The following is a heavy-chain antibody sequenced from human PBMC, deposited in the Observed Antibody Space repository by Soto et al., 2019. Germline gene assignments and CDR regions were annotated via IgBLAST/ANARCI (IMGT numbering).Heavy chain of an antibody. D-gene: IGHD3-10*01. CDR2: ISYDGSNK. Sequence: HPLGALRLYCVAFGFHFISYGMHWVRQAPSKGLDGVADISYDGSNKYYADSVKGRFTISRDNSKITLYLQMNSLRAEDTAVYYCVIFPTLVRGVIVYYYYGMDVWGQGTTVIVSS. J-gene: IGHJ6*02. CDR1: GFHFISYG. V-gene: IGHV3-30-3*01. CDR3: VIFPTLVRGVIVYYYYGMDV.